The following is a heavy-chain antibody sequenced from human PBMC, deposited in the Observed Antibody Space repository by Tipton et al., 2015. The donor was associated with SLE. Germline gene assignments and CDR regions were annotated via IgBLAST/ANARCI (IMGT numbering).Heavy chain of an antibody. CDR2: INPSAGST. CDR3: ARDGSSSSYFDY. Sequence: QSGPEVKKPGASVKVSCKASGYTFTSYYMHWVRQAPGQGLEWMGEINPSAGSTSYAQKFQGRVIMTRDTSTRTAYMELSSLRSEDTAAYYCARDGSSSSYFDYWGQGTLVTVSS. CDR1: GYTFTSYY. J-gene: IGHJ4*02. D-gene: IGHD6-13*01. V-gene: IGHV1-46*01.